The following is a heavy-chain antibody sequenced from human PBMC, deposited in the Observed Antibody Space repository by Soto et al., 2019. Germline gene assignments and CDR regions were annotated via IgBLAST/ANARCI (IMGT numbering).Heavy chain of an antibody. CDR3: ARDSYFGSGSSYTQTLDY. D-gene: IGHD3-10*01. V-gene: IGHV1-3*01. CDR1: GYTFTSYA. Sequence: QVQLVQSGAEVKKPGASVKVSCKASGYTFTSYAMHWVRQAPGQRLESMGWINAGNGNTKYSQKFQGRVTITRDTSASTAYMELSSLRSEDTAVYYCARDSYFGSGSSYTQTLDYWGQGTLVSVSS. CDR2: INAGNGNT. J-gene: IGHJ4*02.